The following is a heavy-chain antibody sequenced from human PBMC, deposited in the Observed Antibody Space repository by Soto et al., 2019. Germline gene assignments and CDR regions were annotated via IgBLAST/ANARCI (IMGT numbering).Heavy chain of an antibody. J-gene: IGHJ4*02. Sequence: GGSLRLSCAASGFTFSSYSMNWVRQAPGKGLEWVSSISSSSSYIYYADSVKGRFTISRDNAKNSLYLQMNSLRAEDTAVYYCAREDCSGGSCYLFDYWGQGTLVTVSS. CDR2: ISSSSSYI. V-gene: IGHV3-21*01. CDR1: GFTFSSYS. CDR3: AREDCSGGSCYLFDY. D-gene: IGHD2-15*01.